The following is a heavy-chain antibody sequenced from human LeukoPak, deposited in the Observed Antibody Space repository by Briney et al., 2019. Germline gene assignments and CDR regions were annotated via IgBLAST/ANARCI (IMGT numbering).Heavy chain of an antibody. V-gene: IGHV3-21*01. CDR1: GFTFSSYS. J-gene: IGHJ4*02. CDR2: ISSSSSYI. CDR3: ARDLDSGSYHHPYYFDY. D-gene: IGHD1-26*01. Sequence: GGSLRLSCAASGFTFSSYSMNWVRQAPGKGLEWVSSISSSSSYIYYADSVKGRFTISRDNAKNSLYLQMNSLRAEDTAVYYCARDLDSGSYHHPYYFDYRGQGTLVTVSS.